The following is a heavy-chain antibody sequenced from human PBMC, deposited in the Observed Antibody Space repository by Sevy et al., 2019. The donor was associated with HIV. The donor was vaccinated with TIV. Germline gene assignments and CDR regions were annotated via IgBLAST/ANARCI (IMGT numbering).Heavy chain of an antibody. Sequence: ASVKVSCKASGYTFTGYYMHWVRQAPGQGLEWMGWINPNSGGTNYAQKFQGRVTMTRDTSIGTAYMDLSRLRSDDTAVYYCARVNPPYCSSTSCRINWFDPWGQGTLVTVSS. D-gene: IGHD2-2*01. CDR3: ARVNPPYCSSTSCRINWFDP. J-gene: IGHJ5*02. V-gene: IGHV1-2*02. CDR2: INPNSGGT. CDR1: GYTFTGYY.